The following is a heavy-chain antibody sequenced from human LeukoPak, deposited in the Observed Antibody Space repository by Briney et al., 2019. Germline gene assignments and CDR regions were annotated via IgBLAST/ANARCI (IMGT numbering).Heavy chain of an antibody. D-gene: IGHD3-10*01. CDR2: IYSRGST. CDR1: GGSISNYY. V-gene: IGHV4-4*07. CDR3: AREHMVRGVIDR. J-gene: IGHJ4*02. Sequence: SETLSLTCTVSGGSISNYYWSWIRQPAGKRLEWLGRIYSRGSTNYNPSLESRVTASVDTSKNQFSLKLSSVTAADTAVYYCAREHMVRGVIDRWGQGALVTVSS.